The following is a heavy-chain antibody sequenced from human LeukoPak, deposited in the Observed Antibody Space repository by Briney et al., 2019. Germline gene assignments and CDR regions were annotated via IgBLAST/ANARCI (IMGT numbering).Heavy chain of an antibody. CDR2: IYHSGST. CDR3: ARIIELGIFDI. D-gene: IGHD7-27*01. V-gene: IGHV4-38-2*01. Sequence: GSLRLSCAGSGFTFSNYGINWVRQAPGKGLEWIGSIYHSGSTYYNPSLKSRVTISVDTSKNQFSLKLSSVTAADTAVYYCARIIELGIFDIWGQGTMVTVSS. CDR1: GFTFSNYGI. J-gene: IGHJ3*02.